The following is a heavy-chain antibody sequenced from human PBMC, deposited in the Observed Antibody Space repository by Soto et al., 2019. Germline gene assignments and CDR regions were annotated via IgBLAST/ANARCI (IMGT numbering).Heavy chain of an antibody. J-gene: IGHJ4*02. CDR1: GFTFSIFA. V-gene: IGHV3-23*01. D-gene: IGHD7-27*01. Sequence: PGGALRLSCAASGFTFSIFAMSWVRQSPGKGLEWVSTISGSGGSTYYADAVKGRFTISRDNSMGTLYLQMKSLRVEDTAIYYCAKEVSLGSTVDLGYWGQGALVNV. CDR2: ISGSGGST. CDR3: AKEVSLGSTVDLGY.